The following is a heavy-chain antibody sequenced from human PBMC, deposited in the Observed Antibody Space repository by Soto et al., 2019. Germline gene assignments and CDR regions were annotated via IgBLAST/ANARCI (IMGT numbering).Heavy chain of an antibody. Sequence: SVKVSCKASGGTFSSYAISWVRQAPGQGLEWMGGIIPIFGTANYAQKFQGRVTITADKSTSTAYMKLSSLRSEDTAVYYCATAPYYYGSGSYPMDVWGQGTTVTVSS. CDR3: ATAPYYYGSGSYPMDV. CDR1: GGTFSSYA. CDR2: IIPIFGTA. V-gene: IGHV1-69*06. J-gene: IGHJ6*02. D-gene: IGHD3-10*01.